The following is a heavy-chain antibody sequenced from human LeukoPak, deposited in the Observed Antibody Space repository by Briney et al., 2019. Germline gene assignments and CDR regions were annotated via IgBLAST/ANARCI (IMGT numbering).Heavy chain of an antibody. Sequence: GGSLRLSCAASGFTFDDYAMHWVRQAPGKGLEWVSGISWNSGSIGYADSVKGRFTISRDNAKNSLYLQMNNLRAEDTALYHCAKDSVDTAMADFDYWGQGTLVTVSS. V-gene: IGHV3-9*01. CDR2: ISWNSGSI. J-gene: IGHJ4*02. CDR3: AKDSVDTAMADFDY. CDR1: GFTFDDYA. D-gene: IGHD5-18*01.